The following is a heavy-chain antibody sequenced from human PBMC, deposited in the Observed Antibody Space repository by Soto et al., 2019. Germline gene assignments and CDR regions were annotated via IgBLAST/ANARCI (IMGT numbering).Heavy chain of an antibody. CDR1: GFTFSSYA. V-gene: IGHV3-23*01. D-gene: IGHD6-19*01. CDR3: AKDQWLVQAKPTLYYFDY. Sequence: PWGSLILSCAASGFTFSSYAMSWVRQAPGKGQEWVSAISGSGGSTYYADSVKGRFTISRGHSKNTLDLQMNSLRAEDTAVYYCAKDQWLVQAKPTLYYFDYWGQGTLVTVSS. CDR2: ISGSGGST. J-gene: IGHJ4*02.